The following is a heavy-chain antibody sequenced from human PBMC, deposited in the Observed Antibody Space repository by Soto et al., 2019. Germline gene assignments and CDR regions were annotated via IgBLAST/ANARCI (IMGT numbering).Heavy chain of an antibody. V-gene: IGHV4-4*02. D-gene: IGHD3-9*01. CDR1: GGSISSSNW. J-gene: IGHJ4*02. CDR2: IYHSGST. Sequence: QVQLQESGPGLVKPSGTLSLTCAVSGGSISSSNWWSWVRQPPGKGLEWIGEIYHSGSTNYNPSLTSRVTISVDKSKNQFSPKLSSVTAADTAGYYCARSADYDILTGSYSLDYGGQGTLVTVSS. CDR3: ARSADYDILTGSYSLDY.